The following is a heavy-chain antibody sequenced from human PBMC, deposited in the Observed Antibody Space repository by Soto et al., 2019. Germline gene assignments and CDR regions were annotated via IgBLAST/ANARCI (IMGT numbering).Heavy chain of an antibody. CDR1: GFTFSSYS. J-gene: IGHJ3*02. V-gene: IGHV3-7*01. CDR3: ARTKGAVAFDI. CDR2: IKGDGSEK. D-gene: IGHD3-16*01. Sequence: GGSLRLSCAASGFTFSSYSMNWVRQAPGKGLEWVASIKGDGSEKYYVDSVKGRFTFSRDNAENSLYLQMNILRAEDTAVYYCARTKGAVAFDIWGQGTMVTVSS.